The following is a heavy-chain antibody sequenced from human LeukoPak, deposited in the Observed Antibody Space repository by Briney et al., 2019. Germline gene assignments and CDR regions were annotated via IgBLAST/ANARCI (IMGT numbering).Heavy chain of an antibody. V-gene: IGHV1-69*13. Sequence: EASVKVSCKASGGTFSSYAISWVRQAPGQGLEWMGGIIPIFGTANYAQKFQGRVTITADESTSTAYMELSSPRSEDTAVYYCARVNYYDPSFDYWGQGTLVTVSS. CDR1: GGTFSSYA. D-gene: IGHD3-22*01. CDR2: IIPIFGTA. J-gene: IGHJ4*02. CDR3: ARVNYYDPSFDY.